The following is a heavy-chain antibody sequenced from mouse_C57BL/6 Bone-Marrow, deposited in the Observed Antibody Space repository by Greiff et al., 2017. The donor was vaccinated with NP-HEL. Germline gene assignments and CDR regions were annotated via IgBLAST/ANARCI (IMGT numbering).Heavy chain of an antibody. V-gene: IGHV1-26*01. CDR3: ASPITRGFAY. CDR1: GYTFTDYY. CDR2: INPNNGGT. J-gene: IGHJ3*01. Sequence: EVQLQQSGPELVKPGASVKISCKASGYTFTDYYMNWVKQSHGKSLEWIGDINPNNGGTSYNQKFKGKATLTVDKSSSTAYMELRSLTSEDSAVYYCASPITRGFAYWGQGTLVTVSA.